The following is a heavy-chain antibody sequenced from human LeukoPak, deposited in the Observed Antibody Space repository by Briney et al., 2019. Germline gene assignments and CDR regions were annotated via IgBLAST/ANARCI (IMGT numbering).Heavy chain of an antibody. J-gene: IGHJ4*02. CDR1: SGNS. D-gene: IGHD2-8*01. V-gene: IGHV4-38-2*01. CDR3: ARRYGNSGICYFYDY. CDR2: IFQDGNT. Sequence: SETLSLTCAVSSGNSWDWIRQAPGKGLEWIGSIFQDGNTYYNPSLKSRVTISVDTSKKQFSLKLISVTATDTAVYYCARRYGNSGICYFYDYWGQGTLVTVSS.